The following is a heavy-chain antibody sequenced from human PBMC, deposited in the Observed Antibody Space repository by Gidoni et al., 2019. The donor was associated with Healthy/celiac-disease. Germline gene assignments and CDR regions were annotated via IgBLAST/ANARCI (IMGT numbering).Heavy chain of an antibody. CDR2: ISGSGGST. D-gene: IGHD2-2*01. J-gene: IGHJ3*02. Sequence: EVQLLESGGGLVQPGGSLRLSCAASGFTFSSYAMSWVRQAPGKGLEWVSAISGSGGSTYYADSVKGRFTISRDNSKNTLYLQMNSLRAEDTAVYYCAKGNCSSTSCYRDAFDIWGQGTMVTVSS. V-gene: IGHV3-23*01. CDR3: AKGNCSSTSCYRDAFDI. CDR1: GFTFSSYA.